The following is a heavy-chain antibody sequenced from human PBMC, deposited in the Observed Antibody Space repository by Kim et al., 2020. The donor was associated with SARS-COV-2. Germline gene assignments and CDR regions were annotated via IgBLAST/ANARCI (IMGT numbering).Heavy chain of an antibody. CDR2: ISGSGSST. Sequence: GGSLRLSCVASGFTFSTYAMNWVRQAPGKGLEWVSGISGSGSSTYYADSVKGRFTISRDNSKNTVYLQMNSLRAEDTAIYYCAKEFWVSTQTNGRDFFDFWGQGAMVTVSS. CDR3: AKEFWVSTQTNGRDFFDF. V-gene: IGHV3-23*01. CDR1: GFTFSTYA. J-gene: IGHJ3*01. D-gene: IGHD4-17*01.